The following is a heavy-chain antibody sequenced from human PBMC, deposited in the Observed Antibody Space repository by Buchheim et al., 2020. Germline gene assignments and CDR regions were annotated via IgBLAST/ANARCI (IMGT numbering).Heavy chain of an antibody. CDR2: IYHSGTP. CDR1: GVSITSNNW. J-gene: IGHJ4*02. Sequence: QVQLQESGPGLVKPSGTLSLTCAVSGVSITSNNWWHWVRQPPGKGLEWIGEIYHSGTPIYSPSLKSRVTMSLDRSRNQFSLKMTSVTAADTAVYYCVRSGGRIAPQVDYWGRGTL. CDR3: VRSGGRIAPQVDY. V-gene: IGHV4-4*02. D-gene: IGHD3-10*01.